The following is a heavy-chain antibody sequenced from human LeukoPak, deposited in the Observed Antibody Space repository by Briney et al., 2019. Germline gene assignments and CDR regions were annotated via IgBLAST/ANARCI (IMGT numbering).Heavy chain of an antibody. CDR1: GFTFSSYE. CDR2: ISSSCSTI. J-gene: IGHJ5*02. Sequence: GGSLRLSCAASGFTFSSYEMNGVRQAPGKGLEWVSYISSSCSTIYYADSVKGRFTIYRDNAKNSLYLQMNSLRAEDTAVYYCARVGVPAARRGWFDPWGQGTLVTVSS. CDR3: ARVGVPAARRGWFDP. D-gene: IGHD2-2*01. V-gene: IGHV3-48*03.